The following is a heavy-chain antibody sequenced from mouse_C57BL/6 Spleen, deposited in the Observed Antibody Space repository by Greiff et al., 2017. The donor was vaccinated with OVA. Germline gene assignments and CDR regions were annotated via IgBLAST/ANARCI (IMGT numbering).Heavy chain of an antibody. D-gene: IGHD2-4*01. Sequence: VQLQQPGAELVKPGASVKLSCKASGYTFTSYWLHWVKQRPGQGLEWIGMIHPNSGSTNYNEKFKSKATLTVDKSSSTAYMQLSSLTSEDSAVYYCARSFYYDYDEPFADWGQGTLVTVSA. V-gene: IGHV1-64*01. CDR1: GYTFTSYW. CDR2: IHPNSGST. CDR3: ARSFYYDYDEPFAD. J-gene: IGHJ3*01.